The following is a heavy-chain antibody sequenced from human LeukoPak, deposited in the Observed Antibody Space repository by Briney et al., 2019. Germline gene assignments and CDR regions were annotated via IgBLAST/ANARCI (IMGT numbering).Heavy chain of an antibody. CDR3: AKDKGYCSGGSCYSEYYGMDV. D-gene: IGHD2-15*01. J-gene: IGHJ6*02. Sequence: GGSLRLSCAASGFTFSSYAISWVRQAPGKGLEWVSAISGSGGSTYYADSVKGRLTISRDNSKNTLYLQMNSLRAEDTAVYYCAKDKGYCSGGSCYSEYYGMDVWGQGTTVTVSS. CDR1: GFTFSSYA. CDR2: ISGSGGST. V-gene: IGHV3-23*01.